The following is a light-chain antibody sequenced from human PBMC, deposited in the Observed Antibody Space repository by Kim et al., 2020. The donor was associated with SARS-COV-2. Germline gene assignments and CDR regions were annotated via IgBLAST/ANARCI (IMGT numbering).Light chain of an antibody. Sequence: SPGGRATLSFRASESIGNTLAWYQQRSGQPPRLLIYRASTRATGIPARFSGSGSGTDFTLTISGLQSEDFAVYRCQQYGDWPPLTFGGGTKVDIK. J-gene: IGKJ4*01. V-gene: IGKV3D-15*01. CDR1: ESIGNT. CDR2: RAS. CDR3: QQYGDWPPLT.